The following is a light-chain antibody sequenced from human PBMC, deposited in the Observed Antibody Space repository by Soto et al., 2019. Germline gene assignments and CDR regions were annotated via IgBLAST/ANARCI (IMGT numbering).Light chain of an antibody. CDR1: SIDVGGYNY. J-gene: IGLJ1*01. CDR2: EVS. CDR3: SSYTITSAYV. Sequence: QSALTQPASVSVSPGQSITISCTGTSIDVGGYNYVSWYQQHLGKAPKPMIYEVSDRPSGVSNRFSGSKSGNTASLTISGLQAEDEADYYCSSYTITSAYVFGTGT. V-gene: IGLV2-14*01.